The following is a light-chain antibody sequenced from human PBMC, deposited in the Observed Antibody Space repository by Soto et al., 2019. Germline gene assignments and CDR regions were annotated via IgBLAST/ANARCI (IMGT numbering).Light chain of an antibody. Sequence: DIQMTQSPSTLSAFVGDRVTITCRASQSISTSLAWYQQKPRKAPKLLIYLASTLESGVPARFSGSGSATEFTLTISSLQPDDFATYYCQQYSRYPYTFGQGTRLEIK. CDR3: QQYSRYPYT. CDR1: QSISTS. V-gene: IGKV1-5*03. J-gene: IGKJ5*01. CDR2: LAS.